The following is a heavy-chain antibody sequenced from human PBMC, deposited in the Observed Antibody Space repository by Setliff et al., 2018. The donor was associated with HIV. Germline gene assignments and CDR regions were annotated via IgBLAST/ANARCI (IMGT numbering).Heavy chain of an antibody. D-gene: IGHD2-2*01. CDR2: INAGNGNT. Sequence: ASVKVSCKASGYTFTNYAMHWVRQAPGQGLEWMGWINAGNGNTKYSQKFQGRVTITRDTSASTAYMELSSLTSEDTAMYYCARSVWAVVVPTDPAVDALAIWGQGTMVTVSS. CDR3: ARSVWAVVVPTDPAVDALAI. J-gene: IGHJ3*02. V-gene: IGHV1-3*01. CDR1: GYTFTNYA.